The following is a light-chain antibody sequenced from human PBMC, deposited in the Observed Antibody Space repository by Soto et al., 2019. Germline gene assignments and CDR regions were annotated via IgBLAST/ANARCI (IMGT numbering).Light chain of an antibody. CDR1: QSIGTN. CDR3: QQYGSSPYT. V-gene: IGKV3-20*01. J-gene: IGKJ2*01. CDR2: AAS. Sequence: EIVMTQSPATLSVSPGERATLSCRASQSIGTNLAWYQQKPGQAPRLLIYAASSRATGIPDRFSGSGSGTDFTLTISRLEPEDFAVYYCQQYGSSPYTFGQGTKVDIK.